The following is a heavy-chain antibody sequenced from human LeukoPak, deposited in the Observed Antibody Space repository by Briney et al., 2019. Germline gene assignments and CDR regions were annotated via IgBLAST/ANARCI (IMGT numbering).Heavy chain of an antibody. Sequence: GESLKISCKGSGYRFISYWIGWVRQLPGKGLEWMGIIYPGDSDTRYSPSFQGQVTISADKSISTAYLQWSSLKASDTAMYYCARRGERLNFDYWGQGTLVTVSS. CDR1: GYRFISYW. CDR3: ARRGERLNFDY. J-gene: IGHJ4*02. D-gene: IGHD1-26*01. CDR2: IYPGDSDT. V-gene: IGHV5-51*01.